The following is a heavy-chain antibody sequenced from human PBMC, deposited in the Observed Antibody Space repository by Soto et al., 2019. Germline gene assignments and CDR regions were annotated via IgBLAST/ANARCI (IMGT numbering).Heavy chain of an antibody. CDR1: GGSISPYY. Sequence: QVQLQESGSGLVKPSETLSLTCTVSGGSISPYYWSWIRQPPGKGLEWIGYVYYSGNTNYNPSLESRVTISVDTSRNRFSLNLTSATAADTAVYYCARKGAAASYAHYYMDVWGRGTAVTVSS. CDR2: VYYSGNT. D-gene: IGHD6-13*01. CDR3: ARKGAAASYAHYYMDV. V-gene: IGHV4-59*01. J-gene: IGHJ6*03.